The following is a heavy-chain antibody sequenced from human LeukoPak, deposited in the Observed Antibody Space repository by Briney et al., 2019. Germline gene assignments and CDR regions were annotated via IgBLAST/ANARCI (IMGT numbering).Heavy chain of an antibody. J-gene: IGHJ4*02. CDR3: ARSIPYGTTWYGRSDY. CDR2: IKPDGTTK. Sequence: GGSLRLSCAASGFPFSSYSMTWVRQAPGKGLEWVANIKPDGTTKFYVDSVKGRFTISRDNALDSLYLQMNSLRAEDTAIYYCARSIPYGTTWYGRSDYWGQGTLVTVSS. V-gene: IGHV3-7*03. D-gene: IGHD6-13*01. CDR1: GFPFSSYS.